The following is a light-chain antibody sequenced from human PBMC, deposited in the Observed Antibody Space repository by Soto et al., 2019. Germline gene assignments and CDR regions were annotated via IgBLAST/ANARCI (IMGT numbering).Light chain of an antibody. V-gene: IGKV3-20*01. CDR3: QQYGNSPIT. Sequence: EIVMTPSPATLSVSPVERATLSCRASQSVGSDLAWYQQKPGQAPRLLIYGTSSRATGIPDRFSGSGSGTDFTLTISRLEPEDFAVYYCQQYGNSPITFGQGTRLEIK. J-gene: IGKJ5*01. CDR2: GTS. CDR1: QSVGSD.